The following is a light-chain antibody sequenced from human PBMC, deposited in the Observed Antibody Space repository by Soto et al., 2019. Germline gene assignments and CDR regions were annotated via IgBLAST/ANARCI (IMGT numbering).Light chain of an antibody. CDR1: SSNIGSNT. Sequence: QSVLTKPPSASGTPGQRVTISCSGSSSNIGSNTVNWYQQLPGTAPKLLIYSNNQRPSEVPDRFSGSKSSTSASLAISGLQSEDEADYYCAAWDDSLNGLYVFGTGTKVTVL. V-gene: IGLV1-44*01. J-gene: IGLJ1*01. CDR2: SNN. CDR3: AAWDDSLNGLYV.